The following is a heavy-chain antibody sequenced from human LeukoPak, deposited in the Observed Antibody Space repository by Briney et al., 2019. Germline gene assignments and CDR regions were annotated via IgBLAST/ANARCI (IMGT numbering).Heavy chain of an antibody. J-gene: IGHJ4*01. CDR3: ARDGTLGSGWSIDY. Sequence: ASVKVSCKASGYTFTSYAMHWVRQAPGQRLEWMGWINAGNGNTKYSQKFQGRVTITRDTSASTAYMELSSLRSEDTAVYYCARDGTLGSGWSIDYWGQEPWSPSPQ. D-gene: IGHD6-19*01. V-gene: IGHV1-3*01. CDR1: GYTFTSYA. CDR2: INAGNGNT.